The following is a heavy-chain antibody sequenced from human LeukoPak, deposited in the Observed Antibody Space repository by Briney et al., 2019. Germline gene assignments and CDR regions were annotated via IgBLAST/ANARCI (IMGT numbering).Heavy chain of an antibody. Sequence: SETLSLTCAVYGGSFSGYYWSWIRQPPGKGLEWIGEINHSGSTNYNPSLKSRVTISVDTSKNQFSLKLTSVTAADTAVYYCARDRGIAVASDYWGQGTLVTVSS. V-gene: IGHV4-34*01. CDR1: GGSFSGYY. J-gene: IGHJ4*02. CDR2: INHSGST. CDR3: ARDRGIAVASDY. D-gene: IGHD6-19*01.